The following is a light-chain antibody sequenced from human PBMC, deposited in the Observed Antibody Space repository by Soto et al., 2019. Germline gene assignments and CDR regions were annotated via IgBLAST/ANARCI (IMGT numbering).Light chain of an antibody. V-gene: IGKV3-15*01. CDR1: QSVSSY. J-gene: IGKJ5*01. CDR2: GAS. Sequence: EIVLTQSPGTLSLSPGERATLSCRASQSVSSYLAWYQQKPGQAPRLLIYGASTRATGIPARFSGSGSGTEFTLTISSLQSEDFAVYYCQQYYDWPITFGQGTRLEIK. CDR3: QQYYDWPIT.